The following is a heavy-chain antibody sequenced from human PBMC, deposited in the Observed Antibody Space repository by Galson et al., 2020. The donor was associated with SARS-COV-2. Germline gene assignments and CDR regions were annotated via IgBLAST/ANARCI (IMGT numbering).Heavy chain of an antibody. V-gene: IGHV4-38-2*02. CDR3: ARVSYDYGGNSYFDY. CDR1: GYSISSGYY. Sequence: SETLSLTCTVSGYSISSGYYWGWIRQPPGKGLEWIGSIYHSGSTYYNPSLKSRVTISVDTSKNQFSLKLSSVTAADTAVYYCARVSYDYGGNSYFDYWGQGTLVTVSS. D-gene: IGHD4-17*01. CDR2: IYHSGST. J-gene: IGHJ4*02.